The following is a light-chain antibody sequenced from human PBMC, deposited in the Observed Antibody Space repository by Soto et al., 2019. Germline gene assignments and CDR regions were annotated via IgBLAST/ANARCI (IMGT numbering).Light chain of an antibody. CDR3: SSYTTSSFYV. CDR2: DVN. V-gene: IGLV2-14*01. CDR1: SSDVGGYNY. Sequence: QSVLTQPASVSGSPGQSITISCTGTSSDVGGYNYVSWYQQHPGKAPKLMIYDVNNRPSGVSNSFSGSKSGNTASLTISGLQAEDEADYYCSSYTTSSFYVFATWTKLTVL. J-gene: IGLJ1*01.